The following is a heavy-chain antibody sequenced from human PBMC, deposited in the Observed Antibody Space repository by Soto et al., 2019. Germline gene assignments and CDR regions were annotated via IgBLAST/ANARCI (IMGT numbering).Heavy chain of an antibody. D-gene: IGHD2-15*01. Sequence: EVQLLESGGGLLQPGGSLRLSCAASGFTFSNYAMSWVRQAPGKGLEWVSTISGRGDSADYADSVKGRFTISRDNSKNTVYLQMTSLRAEDTAVYYCTKGSRGYCGGGNCLPKPYFDYWGQGTLVTVSS. CDR3: TKGSRGYCGGGNCLPKPYFDY. CDR1: GFTFSNYA. CDR2: ISGRGDSA. V-gene: IGHV3-23*01. J-gene: IGHJ4*02.